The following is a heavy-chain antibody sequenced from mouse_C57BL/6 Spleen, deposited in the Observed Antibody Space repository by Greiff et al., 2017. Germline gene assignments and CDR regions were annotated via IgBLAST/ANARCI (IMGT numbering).Heavy chain of an antibody. Sequence: VQLQQSGAELARPGASVKMSCKASGYTFTSYTMHWVKQRPGQGLEWIGYINPSSGYTKYNQKFKDKATLTADKSSSTAYMQLSSLTSEDSTGYYCASSTTVEATWTAMDYWGQGTSVTVSS. J-gene: IGHJ4*01. V-gene: IGHV1-4*01. CDR1: GYTFTSYT. CDR2: INPSSGYT. D-gene: IGHD1-1*01. CDR3: ASSTTVEATWTAMDY.